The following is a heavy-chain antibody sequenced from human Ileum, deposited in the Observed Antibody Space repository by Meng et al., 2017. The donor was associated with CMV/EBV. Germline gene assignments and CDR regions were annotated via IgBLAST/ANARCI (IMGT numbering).Heavy chain of an antibody. Sequence: ASGYTFIHHAMHWVRQAPGQRLEWMGWINAVNGKTKYSQKFQDRVTFSRDTSASTGYMELSSLRSEDTAVFYCAKGGASPPGNWFDSWGQGTLVTVSS. J-gene: IGHJ5*01. CDR1: GYTFIHHA. CDR2: INAVNGKT. V-gene: IGHV1-3*01. D-gene: IGHD2-2*01. CDR3: AKGGASPPGNWFDS.